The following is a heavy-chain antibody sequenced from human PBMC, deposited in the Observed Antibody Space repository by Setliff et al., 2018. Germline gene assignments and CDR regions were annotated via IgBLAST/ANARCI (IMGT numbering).Heavy chain of an antibody. Sequence: GGSLRLSCAASGCIFSAYEMNWVRQAPGKGLEWVAFLSSGGTYMYYADSVKGRFTISRDNSENSLYLQMNSLRSDDTAVSYCAGVHWTTNWFLNYWGQGTLVTVSS. J-gene: IGHJ4*01. D-gene: IGHD7-27*01. CDR1: GCIFSAYE. CDR3: AGVHWTTNWFLNY. V-gene: IGHV3-21*01. CDR2: LSSGGTYM.